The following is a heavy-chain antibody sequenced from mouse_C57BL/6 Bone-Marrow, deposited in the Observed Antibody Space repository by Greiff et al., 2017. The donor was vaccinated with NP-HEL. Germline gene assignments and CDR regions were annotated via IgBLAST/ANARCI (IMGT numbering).Heavy chain of an antibody. J-gene: IGHJ3*01. CDR2: ISSGGSYT. CDR1: GFTFSSYG. V-gene: IGHV5-6*01. D-gene: IGHD6-2*01. CDR3: ARQVSFAY. Sequence: EVKLVESGGDLVKPGGSLKLSCAASGFTFSSYGMSWVRQTPDKRLEWVATISSGGSYTYYPDSVKGRFTISRDNAKKTLYLQMSSLKSEDTAMYYCARQVSFAYWGQGTLVTVSA.